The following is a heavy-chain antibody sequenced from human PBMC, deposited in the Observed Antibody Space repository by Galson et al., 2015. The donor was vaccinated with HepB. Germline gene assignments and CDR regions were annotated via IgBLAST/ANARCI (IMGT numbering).Heavy chain of an antibody. J-gene: IGHJ2*01. CDR2: ISSSSSYI. CDR1: GFTFSSYS. CDR3: ARDSILGWPNPGWYFDL. D-gene: IGHD2-21*01. V-gene: IGHV3-21*01. Sequence: SLRLSCAASGFTFSSYSMNWVRQAPGKGLEWVSSISSSSSYIYYADSVKGRFTISRDNAKNSLYLQMNSLRAEDTAVDYCARDSILGWPNPGWYFDLWGRGTLVTVSS.